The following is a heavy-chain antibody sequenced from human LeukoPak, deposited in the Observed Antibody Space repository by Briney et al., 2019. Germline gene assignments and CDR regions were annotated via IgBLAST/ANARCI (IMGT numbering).Heavy chain of an antibody. D-gene: IGHD2-15*01. CDR2: ISGSGGST. V-gene: IGHV3-23*01. CDR3: AKGGRAAHYFDY. CDR1: GFTFSSYS. Sequence: GGSLRLSCAASGFTFSSYSMSWVRQAPGKGLEWVSAISGSGGSTYYADSVKGRFTISRDNSKNTLYLQMNSLRAEDTAVYYCAKGGRAAHYFDYWGQGTLVTVSS. J-gene: IGHJ4*02.